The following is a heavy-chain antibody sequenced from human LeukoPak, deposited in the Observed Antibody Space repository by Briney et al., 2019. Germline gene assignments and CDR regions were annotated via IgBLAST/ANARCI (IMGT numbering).Heavy chain of an antibody. D-gene: IGHD2-21*02. Sequence: SSETLSLTRAVSGGSISSSYWWSWVRQPPGKGLEWIGEVYHSGSTNYNPSLKSRVTISVDKSKNQFSLKLSSVTAADTAVYYCAGAYCGGDCYSGRAFDIWGQGTMVTVSS. CDR3: AGAYCGGDCYSGRAFDI. J-gene: IGHJ3*02. CDR1: GGSISSSYW. V-gene: IGHV4-4*02. CDR2: VYHSGST.